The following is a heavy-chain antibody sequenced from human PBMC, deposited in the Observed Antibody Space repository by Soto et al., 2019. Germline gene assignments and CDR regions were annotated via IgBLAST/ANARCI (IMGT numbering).Heavy chain of an antibody. CDR2: ISYDGSNK. D-gene: IGHD5-18*01. V-gene: IGHV3-30*18. CDR3: AKDWSDTATNIDY. CDR1: GFTFSSYG. Sequence: SLRLSCAASGFTFSSYGMHWVRQAPGKGLEWVAVISYDGSNKYYADSVKGRFTISRDNSKNTLYLQMNSLRAEDTAVYYCAKDWSDTATNIDYWGQGTLVTVSS. J-gene: IGHJ4*02.